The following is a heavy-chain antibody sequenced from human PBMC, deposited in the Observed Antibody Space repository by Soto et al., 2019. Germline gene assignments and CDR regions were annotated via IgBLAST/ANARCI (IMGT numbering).Heavy chain of an antibody. CDR1: GFSLTTSGVG. J-gene: IGHJ4*02. Sequence: QITLNESGPTVVKPAETLTLTCTFSGFSLTTSGVGVGWIRQSPGKAQEWLALIYWDDDKRYSASLKSRLTITKHTSTNQVVLTMASVDPADTATYYCAHRILRTVFGLVTTTAIYFDFWGQGTPVVVSS. V-gene: IGHV2-5*02. CDR3: AHRILRTVFGLVTTTAIYFDF. CDR2: IYWDDDK. D-gene: IGHD3-3*01.